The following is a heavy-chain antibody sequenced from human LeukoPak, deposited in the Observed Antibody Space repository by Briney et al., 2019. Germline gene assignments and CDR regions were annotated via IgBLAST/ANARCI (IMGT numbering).Heavy chain of an antibody. CDR3: AKDRSNSWAFDY. CDR2: IRDDGSNK. V-gene: IGHV3-30*02. D-gene: IGHD6-13*01. J-gene: IGHJ4*02. CDR1: GFTFSSYG. Sequence: PGGSLRLSCAASGFTFSSYGMHWVRQAPGKGLEWVAFIRDDGSNKYYADSVKGRFTISRDNSKNTLYLQMNSLRAEDTAVYYCAKDRSNSWAFDYWGQGTLVTVSS.